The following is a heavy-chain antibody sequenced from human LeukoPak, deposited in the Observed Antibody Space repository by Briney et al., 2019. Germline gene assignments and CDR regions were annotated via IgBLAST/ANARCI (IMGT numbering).Heavy chain of an antibody. CDR1: GGSISSHY. CDR3: ARGKGTSPYFYYYYMDV. Sequence: SETLSLTCTVSGGSISSHYWSWIRQPPGKGLEWIGYIFYSGSTSYNPSLSSRVTISIDTSKIHFPLNLSSVTAADTAVYYCARGKGTSPYFYYYYMDVWGKGTTVTVSS. J-gene: IGHJ6*03. CDR2: IFYSGST. V-gene: IGHV4-59*11. D-gene: IGHD2-21*01.